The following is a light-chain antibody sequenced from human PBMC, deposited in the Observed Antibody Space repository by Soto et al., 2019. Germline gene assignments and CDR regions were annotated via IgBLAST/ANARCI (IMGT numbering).Light chain of an antibody. CDR2: WAS. V-gene: IGKV4-1*01. Sequence: DIVLNQSPDSLAVSLGERATINCKSSQSLLFSSNNKNYLAWYQQKPGQPPKLLIYWASTREYGVPDRFSGSGSGTDFTLTISSRQAEDVAVYYCQQCYSSPPGLTFGGGTRVEIK. J-gene: IGKJ4*01. CDR1: QSLLFSSNNKNY. CDR3: QQCYSSPPGLT.